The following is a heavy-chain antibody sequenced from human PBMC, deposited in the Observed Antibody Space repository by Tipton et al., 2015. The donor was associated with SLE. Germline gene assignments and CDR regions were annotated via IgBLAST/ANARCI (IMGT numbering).Heavy chain of an antibody. J-gene: IGHJ3*02. D-gene: IGHD4-11*01. V-gene: IGHV1-2*02. Sequence: QSGAEVKKPGASVKVSCKASGYTFTNYGISWVRQAPGQGLEWMGWINPNSGGTNYAQKFQGRVTMTRDTSISTAYMELSSLRSEDTAVYYCASEGHDYSNHDAFDIWGQGTMVTVSS. CDR1: GYTFTNYG. CDR2: INPNSGGT. CDR3: ASEGHDYSNHDAFDI.